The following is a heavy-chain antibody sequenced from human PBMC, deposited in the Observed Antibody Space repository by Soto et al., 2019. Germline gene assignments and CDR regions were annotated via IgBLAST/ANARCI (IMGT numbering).Heavy chain of an antibody. V-gene: IGHV4-31*03. Sequence: SETLSLTCTVSGGSISSGGYYWSWIRQHPGKGLEWIGYIYYSGSTYYNPSLKSRVTISVDTSKNQFSLKLSSVTAADTAVYYCARGQGWFGELCCDWFDPWGQGTLVTVSS. CDR2: IYYSGST. D-gene: IGHD3-10*01. CDR3: ARGQGWFGELCCDWFDP. J-gene: IGHJ5*02. CDR1: GGSISSGGYY.